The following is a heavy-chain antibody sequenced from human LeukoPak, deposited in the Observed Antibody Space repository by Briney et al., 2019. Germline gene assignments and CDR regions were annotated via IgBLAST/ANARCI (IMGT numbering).Heavy chain of an antibody. CDR3: ARGGVTVDGVHFDY. V-gene: IGHV4-59*12. CDR1: GGSISSYY. D-gene: IGHD3-3*01. Sequence: SETLSLTCTVSGGSISSYYWSWIRQPPGKGLEWIGYIYYSGSTNYNPSLKSRVTMSVDTSKNQFSLKLSSVTAADTAVYYCARGGVTVDGVHFDYWGQGTLVTVSS. J-gene: IGHJ4*02. CDR2: IYYSGST.